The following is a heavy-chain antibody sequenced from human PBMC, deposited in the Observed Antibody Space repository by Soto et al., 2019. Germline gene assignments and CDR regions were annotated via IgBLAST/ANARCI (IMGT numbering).Heavy chain of an antibody. V-gene: IGHV1-18*01. CDR1: GYSFTHYG. J-gene: IGHJ4*02. Sequence: ASVKVSCKTSGYSFTHYGIGWVRQAPGQGLEWMGWISAYNGNTNYAQKLQGRVTMTTDTSTSTAYMELRSLRSDDTAVYYCVVAAQPYYFDYWGQGTLVTVS. CDR3: VVAAQPYYFDY. D-gene: IGHD2-15*01. CDR2: ISAYNGNT.